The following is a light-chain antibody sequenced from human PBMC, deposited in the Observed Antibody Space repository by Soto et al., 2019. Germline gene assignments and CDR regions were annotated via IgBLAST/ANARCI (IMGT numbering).Light chain of an antibody. Sequence: EVVLTQSPGTLSLSPGERATLSCRARQSVSSSYLAWYQQKPGQAPRLLIYGASSRATGIPDRFSGRGSGTDFTLTISRLEPEDFAVYYCQQYGSSCTFGQGTKLEIK. CDR2: GAS. J-gene: IGKJ2*02. CDR3: QQYGSSCT. CDR1: QSVSSSY. V-gene: IGKV3-20*01.